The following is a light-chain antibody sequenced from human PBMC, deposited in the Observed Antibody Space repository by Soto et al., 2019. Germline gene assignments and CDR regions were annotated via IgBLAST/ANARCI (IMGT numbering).Light chain of an antibody. J-gene: IGLJ3*02. CDR3: QSYDNSLSGSRV. CDR1: SSDVGTYKP. Sequence: QSALTQPASVSRSPGQSITISCTGTSSDVGTYKPVSWYQQYPGKAPKVIIYDDTKRPSGVPDRFSGSKSGMSASLAITGLQAADEANYYCQSYDNSLSGSRVFGGGTKLTVL. CDR2: DDT. V-gene: IGLV2-14*02.